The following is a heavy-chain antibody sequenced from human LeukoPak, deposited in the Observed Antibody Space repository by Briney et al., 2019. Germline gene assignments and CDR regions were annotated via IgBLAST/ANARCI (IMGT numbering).Heavy chain of an antibody. CDR2: IRSKAYGGTT. V-gene: IGHV3-49*03. CDR1: GFTFGDYA. J-gene: IGHJ6*03. Sequence: GGSLRLSCTASGFTFGDYAMSWFRQAPGKGLEWVGFIRSKAYGGTTEYAASVKGRFTISRDDSKSIAYLQMNSLKTEDTAVYYCTRLVGYCSSTSCGDYYYMDVWGKGTTVTVSS. CDR3: TRLVGYCSSTSCGDYYYMDV. D-gene: IGHD2-2*01.